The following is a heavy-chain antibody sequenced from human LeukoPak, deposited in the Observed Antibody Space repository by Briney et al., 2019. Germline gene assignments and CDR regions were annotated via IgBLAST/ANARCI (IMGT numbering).Heavy chain of an antibody. Sequence: ASVKVSCKASGYTFTSYGISWVRQAPGQGLEWMGWISAYNGNTNYAQKLQGRVTMTTDTSTSTAYMELRSLRSDDTAVYYCARDYDFWSGYYMWDYYYYYGMDVWGQGTTVTVSS. CDR3: ARDYDFWSGYYMWDYYYYYGMDV. D-gene: IGHD3-3*01. CDR2: ISAYNGNT. CDR1: GYTFTSYG. J-gene: IGHJ6*02. V-gene: IGHV1-18*01.